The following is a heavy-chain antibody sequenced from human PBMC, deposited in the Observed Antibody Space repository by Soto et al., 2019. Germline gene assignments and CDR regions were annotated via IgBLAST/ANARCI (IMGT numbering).Heavy chain of an antibody. V-gene: IGHV1-46*01. CDR2: INPSGGSS. D-gene: IGHD3-22*01. CDR1: GYTFTSYY. CDR3: GRGSLITMIVNY. Sequence: QVQLVQSGAEVKKPGASVKASCKASGYTFTSYYMHWVRQAPGQGLEWMGIINPSGGSSSYAQKFEGIVTMTRDTSANTVSMELTSLRSEDTAVYYCGRGSLITMIVNYWGQGTLVTVSS. J-gene: IGHJ4*02.